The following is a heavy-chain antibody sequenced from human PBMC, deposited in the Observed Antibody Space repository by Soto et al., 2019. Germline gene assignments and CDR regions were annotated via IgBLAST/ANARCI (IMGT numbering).Heavy chain of an antibody. V-gene: IGHV3-30*18. CDR2: ISYDGSNK. J-gene: IGHJ4*02. D-gene: IGHD6-19*01. Sequence: GGSLRLSCAASGFTFSSYGMHWVRQAPGKGLEWVAVISYDGSNKYYADSVKGRFTISRDNSKNTLYLQMNSLRAEDTAVYYCAKDLATVAPFDYWGQGTLVTVSS. CDR1: GFTFSSYG. CDR3: AKDLATVAPFDY.